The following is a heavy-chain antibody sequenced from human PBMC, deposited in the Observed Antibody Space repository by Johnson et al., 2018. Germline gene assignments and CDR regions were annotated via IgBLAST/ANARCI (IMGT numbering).Heavy chain of an antibody. CDR1: GFTFSSYSM. CDR2: IFSNDEK. V-gene: IGHV2-26*01. CDR3: ARIRRGNFYYYGRDV. J-gene: IGHJ6*02. Sequence: ESGGGLVKPGGSLRLSCAASGFTFSSYSMNWVRQAPGKALEWLAHIFSNDEKSYSTSLKSRLTISKDTSKSQVVLTMTNMDPVDTATYYCARIRRGNFYYYGRDVWGQGTTVTVSS.